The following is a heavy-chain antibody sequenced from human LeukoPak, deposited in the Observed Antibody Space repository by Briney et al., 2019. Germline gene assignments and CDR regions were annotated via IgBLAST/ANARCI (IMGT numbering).Heavy chain of an antibody. CDR1: GFTFSSYW. J-gene: IGHJ1*01. Sequence: PGGSLRLSCAASGFTFSSYWMSWVRQAPGKGLEWVANIKQDGSEKYYVDSVKGRFSISRDNTKGSLFLRLNSLRAEDTAVYYCARAYDYVWGSYLQPAEYFQHWGQGTLVTVSP. CDR2: IKQDGSEK. D-gene: IGHD3-16*02. V-gene: IGHV3-7*03. CDR3: ARAYDYVWGSYLQPAEYFQH.